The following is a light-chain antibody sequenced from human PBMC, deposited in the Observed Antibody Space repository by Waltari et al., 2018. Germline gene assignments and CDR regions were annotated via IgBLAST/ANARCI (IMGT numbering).Light chain of an antibody. J-gene: IGLJ2*01. CDR3: CSYAGSYTHVV. CDR1: SSDVGGYDY. Sequence: QSALTQPRSVSGSPGQSVTIPCTGTSSDVGGYDYVSWYHHPPGKAPKLMICDVTKRPSGVPDRFSGSKSGNTASLTISGLQAEDEADYYCCSYAGSYTHVVFGGGTKLTVL. CDR2: DVT. V-gene: IGLV2-11*01.